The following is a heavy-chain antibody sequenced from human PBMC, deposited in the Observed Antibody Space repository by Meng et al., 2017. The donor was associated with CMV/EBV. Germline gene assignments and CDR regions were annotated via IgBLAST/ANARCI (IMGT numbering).Heavy chain of an antibody. CDR3: ARVGRSHIVVVPAAMGQGPPLPMDV. CDR1: GASFSGYY. CDR2: INHSGST. V-gene: IGHV4-34*01. J-gene: IGHJ6*02. D-gene: IGHD2-2*01. Sequence: SETLSLTCAVYGASFSGYYWSWIRQPPGKGLVWIGEINHSGSTNYNPSLKSRVTISVDTTKNLFSLKLSSVTAADTAVYYCARVGRSHIVVVPAAMGQGPPLPMDVWGQGTTVTVSS.